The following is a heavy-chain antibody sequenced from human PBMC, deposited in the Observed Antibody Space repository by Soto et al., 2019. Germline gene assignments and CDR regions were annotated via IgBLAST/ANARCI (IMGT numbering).Heavy chain of an antibody. V-gene: IGHV3-7*01. D-gene: IGHD3-16*01. J-gene: IGHJ3*01. CDR1: GYTCSSYW. CDR3: ALCGLQPQAFDF. Sequence: GGSLRLSCAASGYTCSSYWMSWVRQAPGKGLERVANIKQDGSEKYYVDSVKGRFTISRDNAKNSLYLQMNSLRAEDTAVYYSALCGLQPQAFDFWGQGTMVPVS. CDR2: IKQDGSEK.